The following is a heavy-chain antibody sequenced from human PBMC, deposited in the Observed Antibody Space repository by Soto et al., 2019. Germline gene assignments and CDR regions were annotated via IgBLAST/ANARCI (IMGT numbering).Heavy chain of an antibody. CDR3: ARYCSSTSCQINWFDP. V-gene: IGHV4-59*08. Sequence: SETLSLTCTVSGGSISSYYWSWIRQPPGKGLEWIGYIYYSGSTNYNPSLKSRVTISVDTSKNQFSLKLSSVTAADTAVYYCARYCSSTSCQINWFDPWGQGTLVTVSS. D-gene: IGHD2-2*01. CDR2: IYYSGST. CDR1: GGSISSYY. J-gene: IGHJ5*02.